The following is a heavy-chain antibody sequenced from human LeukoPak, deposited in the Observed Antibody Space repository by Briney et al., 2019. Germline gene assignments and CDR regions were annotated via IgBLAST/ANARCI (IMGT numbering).Heavy chain of an antibody. CDR2: SSSYI. D-gene: IGHD3-3*01. CDR3: AKERTIFGVVIIPFFDY. Sequence: SSSYIYYADSVKGRFTISRDNAKNTLYLQMNSLRAEDTAVYYCAKERTIFGVVIIPFFDYWGQGTLVTVSS. J-gene: IGHJ4*02. V-gene: IGHV3-21*04.